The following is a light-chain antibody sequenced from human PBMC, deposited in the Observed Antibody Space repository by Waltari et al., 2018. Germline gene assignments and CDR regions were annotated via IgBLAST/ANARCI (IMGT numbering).Light chain of an antibody. CDR2: DVS. CDR3: SSYAPSSTV. Sequence: QSALTQTASVSGSPGQSITISCTGTSSDMRGYNYVSWYQQHPGKAPKLMIYDVSKRPSGVSDRFSGSKSCNTASLTISGLQAEDEADYYCSSYAPSSTVFGGGTKLTVL. J-gene: IGLJ2*01. V-gene: IGLV2-14*03. CDR1: SSDMRGYNY.